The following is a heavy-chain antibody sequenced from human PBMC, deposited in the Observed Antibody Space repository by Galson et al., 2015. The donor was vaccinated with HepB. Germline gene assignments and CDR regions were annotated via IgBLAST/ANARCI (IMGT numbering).Heavy chain of an antibody. CDR1: GFTLSSYA. J-gene: IGHJ5*02. D-gene: IGHD4-17*01. Sequence: SLRLSCAASGFTLSSYAMSWVRQAPGKGLEWVSAISGSGASTYYADSVKGRFTISRDNSKSTLYLQMNSLRVEDTAVYYCAKDHWYGHYERWFDPWGQGTLVTVSS. V-gene: IGHV3-23*01. CDR2: ISGSGAST. CDR3: AKDHWYGHYERWFDP.